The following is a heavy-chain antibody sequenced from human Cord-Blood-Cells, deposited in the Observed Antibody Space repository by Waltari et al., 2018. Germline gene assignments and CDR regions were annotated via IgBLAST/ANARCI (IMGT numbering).Heavy chain of an antibody. D-gene: IGHD3-16*01. CDR2: IYYSGST. CDR1: GGSISSSRYY. Sequence: QLQLQESGPGLVKPSETLSLTCTVSGGSISSSRYYWGWIRQPPGKGLEWIGSIYYSGSTYYHPSLKSRVTISVDTSKNQFSLKLSSVTAADTAVYYCASSIQGGTDYWGQGTLVTVSS. V-gene: IGHV4-39*01. CDR3: ASSIQGGTDY. J-gene: IGHJ4*02.